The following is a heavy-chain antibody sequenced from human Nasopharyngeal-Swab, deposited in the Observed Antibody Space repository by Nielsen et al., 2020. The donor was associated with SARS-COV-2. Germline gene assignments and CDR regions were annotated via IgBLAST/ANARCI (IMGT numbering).Heavy chain of an antibody. CDR3: ARLLEIPSSNPIAY. V-gene: IGHV5-51*01. Sequence: GGSLRLSCELSGYSYPSYWIAWVRQMPGKGLEWMGSIYVGDSDARYSPSFQGRVTISADKSIGAVYLHWGSLKASDTAVYYCARLLEIPSSNPIAYWGQGTLVTVSS. CDR2: IYVGDSDA. D-gene: IGHD4-11*01. J-gene: IGHJ4*02. CDR1: GYSYPSYW.